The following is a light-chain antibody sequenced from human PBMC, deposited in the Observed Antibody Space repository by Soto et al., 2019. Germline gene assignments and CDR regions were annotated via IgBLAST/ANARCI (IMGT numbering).Light chain of an antibody. CDR1: QTVSNSY. J-gene: IGKJ2*01. V-gene: IGKV3-20*01. Sequence: EIVLTQSPGTLSLSPGERATLSCRASQTVSNSYLAWYQHKPGQAPRLLIYGASTRATGIPDRLSGSESGTDFTLTLSRLEPDDFAVFYCQHYGASPYTFGQGTKLEIK. CDR3: QHYGASPYT. CDR2: GAS.